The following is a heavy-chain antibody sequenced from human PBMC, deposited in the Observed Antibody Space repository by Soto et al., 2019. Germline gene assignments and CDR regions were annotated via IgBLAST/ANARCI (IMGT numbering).Heavy chain of an antibody. CDR2: VYYSGST. D-gene: IGHD6-19*01. V-gene: IGHV4-39*01. Sequence: SETLSLTCSVSGDSISRTRHFWGWIRQPPRQGLEWIGSVYYSGSTYYNPSLKSRVTISVDTSKNQFSLKLTSVTAADTAIYYCASGSAWYYFDYWGQGTLVTV. J-gene: IGHJ4*02. CDR3: ASGSAWYYFDY. CDR1: GDSISRTRHF.